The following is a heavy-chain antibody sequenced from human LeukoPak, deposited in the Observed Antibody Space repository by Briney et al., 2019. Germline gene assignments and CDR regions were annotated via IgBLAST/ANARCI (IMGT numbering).Heavy chain of an antibody. V-gene: IGHV4-4*07. CDR3: ARTVVTLDWYFDR. J-gene: IGHJ2*01. CDR1: GGSISSYS. CDR2: FYTSGTT. D-gene: IGHD4-23*01. Sequence: SETLSLTCSVSGGSISSYSWNWIRQPAGKGLEWIGRFYTSGTTNYNPSPKSRVTMSIDASKNRFSLKLRSVAAADTAVYYCARTVVTLDWYFDRWGRGTLVSVSS.